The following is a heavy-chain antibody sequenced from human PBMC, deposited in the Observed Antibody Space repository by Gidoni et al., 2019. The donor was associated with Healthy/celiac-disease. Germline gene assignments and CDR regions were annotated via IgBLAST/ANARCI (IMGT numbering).Heavy chain of an antibody. CDR1: GVTFCSYS. Sequence: EVQLVGSWGGLVARGGSLSLSCAASGVTFCSYSMNWFRQAPGKGLEWVAYIGSSSSTINNAGSVKGRFTISRDNAKNALYLQMNSLGDEDTAMYDGASFFISFDIWGQGSMVTVSS. V-gene: IGHV3-48*02. CDR3: ASFFISFDI. CDR2: IGSSSSTI. D-gene: IGHD3-16*02. J-gene: IGHJ3*02.